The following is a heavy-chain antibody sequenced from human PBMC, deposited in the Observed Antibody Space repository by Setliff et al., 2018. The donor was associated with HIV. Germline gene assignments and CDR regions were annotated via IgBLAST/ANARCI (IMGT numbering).Heavy chain of an antibody. CDR1: GGSFSGYY. CDR2: INVGGST. V-gene: IGHV4-34*01. J-gene: IGHJ5*02. D-gene: IGHD3-22*01. Sequence: PSETLSLTCAVYGGSFSGYYWSWIRQPPGEGLEWIGEINVGGSTNYNPSVRSRVSISEDKSKNQFSLKLRSVTAADTAMYYCARRKYYYDGSDYSGWFDPWGQGTLVTVSS. CDR3: ARRKYYYDGSDYSGWFDP.